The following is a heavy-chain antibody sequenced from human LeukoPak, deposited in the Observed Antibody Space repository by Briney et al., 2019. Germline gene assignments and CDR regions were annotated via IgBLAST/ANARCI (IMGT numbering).Heavy chain of an antibody. CDR1: GFTFSSYS. J-gene: IGHJ4*02. D-gene: IGHD3-10*01. Sequence: GGSLRLSCAASGFTFSSYSMNWVRQAPGKGLGWVSAISTSGSSIYYADSVKGRFTISRDYAKNSLYLQMNSLRVEDTAVYYCAKVAKYYYGPETYYFFEQWGQGTPVTASS. CDR2: ISTSGSSI. V-gene: IGHV3-21*01. CDR3: AKVAKYYYGPETYYFFEQ.